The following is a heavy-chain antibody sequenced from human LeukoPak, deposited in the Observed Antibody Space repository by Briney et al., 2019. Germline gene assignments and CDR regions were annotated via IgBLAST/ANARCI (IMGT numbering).Heavy chain of an antibody. Sequence: GGSLRLSCAASGLTLSRHAMSWVRQAPGKGLEWVSTISGSGTVTYYADSVKGRFTISRDDSTVYLQMNSLRAEDTAFYYCAYLGLSSDWNDVPGPQIDYWGQGALVTVSS. J-gene: IGHJ4*02. CDR3: AYLGLSSDWNDVPGPQIDY. D-gene: IGHD1-1*01. CDR2: ISGSGTVT. V-gene: IGHV3-23*01. CDR1: GLTLSRHA.